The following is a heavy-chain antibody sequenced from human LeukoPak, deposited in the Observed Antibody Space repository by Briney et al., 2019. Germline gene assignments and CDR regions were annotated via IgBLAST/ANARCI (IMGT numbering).Heavy chain of an antibody. CDR2: IYHSGST. V-gene: IGHV4-38-2*02. D-gene: IGHD2-15*01. CDR1: GYSFSSGYY. Sequence: PSDTLSLTCTVSGYSFSSGYYWGWSRPPPGKGLEWIGSIYHSGSTYYNPSLKRRVTISGDTSKNQFYLQLSSVTAADTAVYYCAREMSIFTDCSGGSCYPNWFDPWGQGTLVTVSS. CDR3: AREMSIFTDCSGGSCYPNWFDP. J-gene: IGHJ5*02.